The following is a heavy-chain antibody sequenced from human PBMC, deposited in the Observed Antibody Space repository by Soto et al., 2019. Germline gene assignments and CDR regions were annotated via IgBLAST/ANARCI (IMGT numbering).Heavy chain of an antibody. CDR2: IYFSGIT. V-gene: IGHV4-39*01. Sequence: PSETLSLTCSVSNGSVSSPLSYWGWIRHPPGKRPQWIGVIYFSGITSYNPSLKSRVTISVDTSNNQFSLELSSVTATDTAVYYCVRQPYXXYRXFFDNWGQGTPVTVSS. D-gene: IGHD4-4*01. CDR1: NGSVSSPLSY. CDR3: VRQPYXXYRXFFDN. J-gene: IGHJ4*02.